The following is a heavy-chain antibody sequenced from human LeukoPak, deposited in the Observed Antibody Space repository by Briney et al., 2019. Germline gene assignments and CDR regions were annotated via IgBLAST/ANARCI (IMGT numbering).Heavy chain of an antibody. CDR3: ARDLAYSRLDY. V-gene: IGHV3-11*06. Sequence: PGGSLRLSCAASGFTFSDYYVNWIRQAPGKGLEWVSYSSTTGHQTNYADSVKGRFTISRDNAENSLYLQMNSLRVEDTAFYYCARDLAYSRLDYWGQGMLVTVSS. J-gene: IGHJ4*02. D-gene: IGHD5-18*01. CDR1: GFTFSDYY. CDR2: SSTTGHQT.